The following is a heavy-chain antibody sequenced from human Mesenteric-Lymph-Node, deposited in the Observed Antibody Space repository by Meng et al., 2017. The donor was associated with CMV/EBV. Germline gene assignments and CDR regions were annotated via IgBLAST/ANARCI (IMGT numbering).Heavy chain of an antibody. CDR2: INSDGSST. D-gene: IGHD3-3*01. V-gene: IGHV3-74*01. CDR3: ARDSPLPYYDFWSGQNYYYYYGMDV. CDR1: GFTLSSYW. Sequence: GRSLRLSCAVSGFTLSSYWMHWVRQAPGKGLVWVSRINSDGSSTSYADSVKGRFTISRDNAKNTLYLQMNSLRAEDTAVYYCARDSPLPYYDFWSGQNYYYYYGMDVWGQGTTVTVSS. J-gene: IGHJ6*02.